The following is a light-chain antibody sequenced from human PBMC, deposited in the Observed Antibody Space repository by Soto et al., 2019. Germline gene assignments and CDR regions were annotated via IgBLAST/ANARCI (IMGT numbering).Light chain of an antibody. CDR3: QQYNSYSIT. CDR1: QSISSW. V-gene: IGKV1-5*03. Sequence: DIQMTQSPSTLSASVGDRVTITCRASQSISSWLAWYQQKPGKAPNLLIYKASSLESGVPSRFSSSGSGTEFTLTISSLQPDDFATYYCQQYNSYSITFGQGTRLEIK. J-gene: IGKJ5*01. CDR2: KAS.